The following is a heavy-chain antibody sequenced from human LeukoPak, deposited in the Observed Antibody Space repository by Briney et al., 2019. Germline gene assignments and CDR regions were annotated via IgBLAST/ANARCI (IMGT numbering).Heavy chain of an antibody. CDR3: ARDQGLTAPPPYGLDV. Sequence: SVKVSCKTSGGTFSSSAITWVRQAPGQGLEWMGRIIPVLNITSYAQKFQGRVTITADTSTSTVYMEPSSLRSEETAVYYCARDQGLTAPPPYGLDVWGQGTTVIASS. CDR1: GGTFSSSA. V-gene: IGHV1-69*04. D-gene: IGHD4/OR15-4a*01. CDR2: IIPVLNIT. J-gene: IGHJ6*02.